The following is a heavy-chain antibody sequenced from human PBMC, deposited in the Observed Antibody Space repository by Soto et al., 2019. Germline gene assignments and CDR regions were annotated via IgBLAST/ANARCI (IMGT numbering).Heavy chain of an antibody. CDR2: FDPEDGET. CDR1: GYTLTELS. Sequence: ASVKVSCKVSGYTLTELSMHWVRQAPGKGLEWMGGFDPEDGETIYAQKFQGRVTMTEDTSTDTAYMELSSLRSEDTAVYYCAVRRHYYDSSGYYYVKAFDIWGQGTMVTVSS. D-gene: IGHD3-22*01. J-gene: IGHJ3*02. CDR3: AVRRHYYDSSGYYYVKAFDI. V-gene: IGHV1-24*01.